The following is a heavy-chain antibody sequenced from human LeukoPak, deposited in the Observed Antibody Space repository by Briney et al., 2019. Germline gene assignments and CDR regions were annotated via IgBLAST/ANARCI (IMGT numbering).Heavy chain of an antibody. Sequence: SETLSLTCAVYGGSFSGYYWSWLRQPPGKGLEWFGEINHSGSTNYNPSLKSRVTISVDTSKNQFYRKLSAVTAADRAVYYGARGGAPRGLASIFDYWGEGTLVTVSS. V-gene: IGHV4-34*01. D-gene: IGHD1-26*01. CDR2: INHSGST. CDR1: GGSFSGYY. CDR3: ARGGAPRGLASIFDY. J-gene: IGHJ4*02.